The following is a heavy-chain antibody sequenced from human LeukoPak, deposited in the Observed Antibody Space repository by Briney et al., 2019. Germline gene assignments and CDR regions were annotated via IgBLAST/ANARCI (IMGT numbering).Heavy chain of an antibody. D-gene: IGHD2-15*01. J-gene: IGHJ4*02. CDR1: GFTFSGYA. CDR2: ISGSGGST. CDR3: ARTLGYCSGGSCYGFDY. Sequence: GGSLRLSCAASGFTFSGYAMSWVRQAPGKGLEWVSAISGSGGSTDYADSVKGRFTISRDNSKNTLYLQMNSLRAEDTAVYYCARTLGYCSGGSCYGFDYWGQGTLVTVSS. V-gene: IGHV3-23*01.